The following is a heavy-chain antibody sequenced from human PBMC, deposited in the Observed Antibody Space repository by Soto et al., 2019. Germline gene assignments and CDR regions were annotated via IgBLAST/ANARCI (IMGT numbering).Heavy chain of an antibody. CDR3: ARHGDYYFDY. J-gene: IGHJ4*02. V-gene: IGHV3-7*01. CDR2: IKQDGSEK. D-gene: IGHD4-17*01. CDR1: GFTFSSYW. Sequence: EVQLVESGGGLVQPGGSLRLSCGASGFTFSSYWMSWVRQAPGKGLEWAANIKQDGSEKYYEDSVKGRFTISRDNAKNSLYLQMNSLRAEDTAVYYCARHGDYYFDYWGQGTLVTVSS.